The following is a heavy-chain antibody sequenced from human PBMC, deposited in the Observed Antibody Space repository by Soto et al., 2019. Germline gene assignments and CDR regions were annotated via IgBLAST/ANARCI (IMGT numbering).Heavy chain of an antibody. Sequence: PGGSLRLSCAASGFTFSSYEVNWVRQAPGKGLGWVSYISSSGSTIYYADSVKGRFTISRDNAKNSLYLQMNSLRVEDTAVYYCASRNTGGFDYWSQGTLVTVSS. D-gene: IGHD2-2*02. J-gene: IGHJ4*02. CDR1: GFTFSSYE. V-gene: IGHV3-48*03. CDR2: ISSSGSTI. CDR3: ASRNTGGFDY.